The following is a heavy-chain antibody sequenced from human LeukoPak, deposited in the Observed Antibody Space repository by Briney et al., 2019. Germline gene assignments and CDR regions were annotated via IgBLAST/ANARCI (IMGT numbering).Heavy chain of an antibody. D-gene: IGHD3-16*02. CDR2: IWYDGSNK. CDR1: GFTFSSYG. Sequence: GGSLRLSCAASGFTFSSYGMHWDRQAPGKGLEWVAVIWYDGSNKYYADSVKGRFTISRDNSKNTLYLQMNSLRAEDTAVYYCARPTSYDYVWGSYRLDYWGQGTLVTVSS. J-gene: IGHJ4*02. V-gene: IGHV3-33*01. CDR3: ARPTSYDYVWGSYRLDY.